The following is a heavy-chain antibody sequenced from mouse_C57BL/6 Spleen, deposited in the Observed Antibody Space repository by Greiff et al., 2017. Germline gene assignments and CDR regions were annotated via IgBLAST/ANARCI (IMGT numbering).Heavy chain of an antibody. CDR2: ISSGSSTI. J-gene: IGHJ2*01. Sequence: VQLKESGGGLVKPGGSLKLSCAASGFTFSDYGMHWVRQAPEKGLEWVAYISSGSSTIYYADTVKGRFTISRDNAKNTLFLQMTSLRSEDTAMYYCARNYYGSRGNFDYWGQGTTLTVSS. V-gene: IGHV5-17*01. D-gene: IGHD1-1*01. CDR3: ARNYYGSRGNFDY. CDR1: GFTFSDYG.